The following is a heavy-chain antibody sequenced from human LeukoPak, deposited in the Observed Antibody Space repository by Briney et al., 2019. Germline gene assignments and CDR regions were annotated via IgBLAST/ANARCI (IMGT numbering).Heavy chain of an antibody. Sequence: GGSLRLSCAASGFTFSSYWMSWVRQAPGKGLEWVANIKQDGSEKYYVDSVKGRFTISRDNAKNSLYLQMNSLRAEDTAVYYCARDLRAYGSGSNFDYWGQGTLVTVSS. CDR2: IKQDGSEK. CDR1: GFTFSSYW. V-gene: IGHV3-7*01. D-gene: IGHD3-10*01. J-gene: IGHJ4*02. CDR3: ARDLRAYGSGSNFDY.